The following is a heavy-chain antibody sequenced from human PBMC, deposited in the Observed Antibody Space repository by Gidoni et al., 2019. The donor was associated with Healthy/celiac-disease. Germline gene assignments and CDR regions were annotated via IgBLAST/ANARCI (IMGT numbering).Heavy chain of an antibody. Sequence: QVQLVESGGGVVQPGRSLRLSCAASGFTFSSYGMHWGRQAPGKGLGWVAVISYDGSNKYYAESVKGRFTISRDNSKNTLYLQMNSLRAEDTAVYYCAKVKYSSGWLLDYWGQGTLVTVSS. V-gene: IGHV3-30*18. CDR1: GFTFSSYG. D-gene: IGHD6-19*01. CDR3: AKVKYSSGWLLDY. J-gene: IGHJ4*02. CDR2: ISYDGSNK.